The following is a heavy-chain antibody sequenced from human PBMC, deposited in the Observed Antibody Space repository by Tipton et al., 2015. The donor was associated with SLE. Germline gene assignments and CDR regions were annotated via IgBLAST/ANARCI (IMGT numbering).Heavy chain of an antibody. CDR2: IYTSGST. V-gene: IGHV4-61*02. CDR1: GGSISSGSYY. D-gene: IGHD4-17*01. Sequence: TLSLTCTVSGGSISSGSYYWSWIRQPAGKGLEWIGRIYTSGSTNYNPSLKSRVTISVDTSKNQFSLKLSSVTAADTAVYYCARAHDYGHAFDIWGQGTMVTVSS. J-gene: IGHJ3*02. CDR3: ARAHDYGHAFDI.